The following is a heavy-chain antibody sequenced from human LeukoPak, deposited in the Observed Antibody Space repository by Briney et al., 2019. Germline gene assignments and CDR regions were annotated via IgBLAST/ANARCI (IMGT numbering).Heavy chain of an antibody. V-gene: IGHV3-23*01. CDR2: INRRGYEK. J-gene: IGHJ6*02. CDR1: GFILSSYT. Sequence: GGSLRFSSAASGFILSSYTMTWVGPVPGKGLEWVSGINRRGYEKYYANYVKGQFTLSRHNVKNTLYLEMTSLSAEDTAVYFCASANRGYGYYFYGMALWGQGTTVTVSS. CDR3: ASANRGYGYYFYGMAL. D-gene: IGHD5-12*01.